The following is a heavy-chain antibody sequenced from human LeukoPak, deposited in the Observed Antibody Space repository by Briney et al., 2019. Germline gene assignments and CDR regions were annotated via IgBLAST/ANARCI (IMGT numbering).Heavy chain of an antibody. J-gene: IGHJ4*02. Sequence: ASVKVSCKASGYTFTSYGISWVRQAPGQGLEWMGWISAQKLQGRVTMTTDTSTSTTYMELRSLRSDDTAVHYCARADLVRLGELSPWGQGTLVTVSS. CDR3: ARADLVRLGELSP. CDR1: GYTFTSYG. V-gene: IGHV1-18*01. CDR2: IS. D-gene: IGHD3-16*02.